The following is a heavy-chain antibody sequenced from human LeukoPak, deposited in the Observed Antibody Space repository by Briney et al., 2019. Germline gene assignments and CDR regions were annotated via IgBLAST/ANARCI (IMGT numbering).Heavy chain of an antibody. CDR2: VNWNSGSI. CDR3: AKDLGYGDYRINSDYFDY. CDR1: GFTFEDYT. V-gene: IGHV3-9*01. Sequence: GRSLGLSCAASGFTFEDYTMHWVRQAPGKGLEWVARVNWNSGSIDYADSVKGRFTISRDNTKNSVYLQMNSLRAEDTALYYCAKDLGYGDYRINSDYFDYWGRGALVIVSS. J-gene: IGHJ4*02. D-gene: IGHD4-17*01.